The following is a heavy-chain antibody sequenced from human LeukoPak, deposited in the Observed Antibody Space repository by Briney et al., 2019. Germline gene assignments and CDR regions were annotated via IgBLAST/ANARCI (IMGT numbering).Heavy chain of an antibody. CDR1: GFTFSTYW. CDR3: TRDFYGIDY. D-gene: IGHD3-10*01. Sequence: GGSLGLSCAASGFTFSTYWMHWARQAPGKGLVWVSLINGDGSDTSYVDSVKGRFTISRDNAKNMVFLQMNSLRAEDTAVYYCTRDFYGIDYWGQGTLVTVSS. V-gene: IGHV3-74*01. J-gene: IGHJ4*02. CDR2: INGDGSDT.